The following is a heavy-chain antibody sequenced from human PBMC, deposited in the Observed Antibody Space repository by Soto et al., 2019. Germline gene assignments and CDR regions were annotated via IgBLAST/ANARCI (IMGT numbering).Heavy chain of an antibody. CDR3: SRSLPSIAVDGIGGGYYYYLDV. J-gene: IGHJ6*03. Sequence: QVQLVQSGAEVKKPGSSVKVSCKASGGTFSSYTISWVRQAPGQGLEWMGRIIPILGIANYARKFQGRVTIPAVNIYSNDYMEMGSLRSVDTSVYYCSRSLPSIAVDGIGGGYYYYLDVWGKGTTVTVSS. CDR1: GGTFSSYT. D-gene: IGHD6-19*01. V-gene: IGHV1-69*02. CDR2: IIPILGIA.